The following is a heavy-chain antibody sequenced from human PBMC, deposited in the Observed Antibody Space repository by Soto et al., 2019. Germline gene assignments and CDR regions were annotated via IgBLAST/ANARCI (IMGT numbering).Heavy chain of an antibody. D-gene: IGHD4-17*01. CDR2: IYYSGRT. Sequence: SETLSLTCTVSGGSISSDYWSWIRQPPGKGLEWIGYIYYSGRTNYNPSLKSRVTISIDTSKNQFSLRLSSVTAADTAVYYCARRYGGHFDYWGQGTLVTVSS. J-gene: IGHJ4*02. CDR1: GGSISSDY. CDR3: ARRYGGHFDY. V-gene: IGHV4-59*08.